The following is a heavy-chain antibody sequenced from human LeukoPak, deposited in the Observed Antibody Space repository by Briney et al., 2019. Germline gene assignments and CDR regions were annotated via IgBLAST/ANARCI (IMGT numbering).Heavy chain of an antibody. V-gene: IGHV3-66*01. CDR1: GFTVSSNY. CDR3: ARSPSSYYYDSSGYYPDY. Sequence: PGGSLRLSCSASGFTVSSNYMSWVRQAPGKGLEWVSVIYSGGSTYYADSVKGRFTISRDNSKNTLYLQMNSLRAEDTAVYYCARSPSSYYYDSSGYYPDYWGQGTLVTVSS. D-gene: IGHD3-22*01. J-gene: IGHJ4*02. CDR2: IYSGGST.